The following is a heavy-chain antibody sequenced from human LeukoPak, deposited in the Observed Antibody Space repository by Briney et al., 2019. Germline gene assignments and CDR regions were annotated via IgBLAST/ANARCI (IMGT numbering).Heavy chain of an antibody. V-gene: IGHV3-11*06. D-gene: IGHD1-26*01. CDR1: GFTFSDYY. J-gene: IGHJ4*02. Sequence: GGSLRLSCAVSGFTFSDYYMNWIRQAPGKGREWLSYISSSGSSTNHADSVKGRFTISRDNAKNSLYLQMNSLRDEDTAVYYCARGSSGSKFDFWGQGTLVTVSS. CDR2: ISSSGSST. CDR3: ARGSSGSKFDF.